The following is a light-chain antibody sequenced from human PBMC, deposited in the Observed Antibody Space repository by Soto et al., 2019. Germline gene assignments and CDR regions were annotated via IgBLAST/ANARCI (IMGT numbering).Light chain of an antibody. V-gene: IGLV1-47*02. CDR2: GNN. J-gene: IGLJ1*01. CDR1: SXNIGSNY. Sequence: QSLLTQPPSASGTPGQRVTISCSGSSXNIGSNYVYWYQQLPGTAPKLLIFGNNQRPSGVPDRFSGSKSGTSASLAISGLRSEDEADYYCAAWDESLSGYVFGTGTKGIVL. CDR3: AAWDESLSGYV.